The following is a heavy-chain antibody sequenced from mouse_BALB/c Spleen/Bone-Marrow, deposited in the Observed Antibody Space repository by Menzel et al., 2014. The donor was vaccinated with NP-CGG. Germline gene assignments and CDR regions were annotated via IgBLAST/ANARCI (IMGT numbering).Heavy chain of an antibody. CDR1: GYTFTSYL. V-gene: IGHV1-14*01. D-gene: IGHD2-1*01. CDR3: ARGGNYWYFDV. CDR2: INPYNDGT. Sequence: EVQLQESGPELVKPGASVKMSCKASGYTFTSYLMHWVKRKPGQGLEWIGYINPYNDGTKYNEKFKGKATLTSDKSSSTAYMELSSLTSEDSAVYYCARGGNYWYFDVWGAGTTVTVSS. J-gene: IGHJ1*01.